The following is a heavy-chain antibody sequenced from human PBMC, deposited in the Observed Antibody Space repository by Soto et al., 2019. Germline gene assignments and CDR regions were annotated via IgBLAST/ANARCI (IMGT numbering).Heavy chain of an antibody. Sequence: LRLSCAASGFTFSSYAMHWVRQAPGKGLEYVSVISSNGGSTYYANSVKGRFTISRDNSKNTLYLQMGSLRAEDMAVYYCARGGSDFDYWGQGTLVTVSS. CDR3: ARGGSDFDY. J-gene: IGHJ4*02. CDR1: GFTFSSYA. CDR2: ISSNGGST. V-gene: IGHV3-64*01. D-gene: IGHD1-26*01.